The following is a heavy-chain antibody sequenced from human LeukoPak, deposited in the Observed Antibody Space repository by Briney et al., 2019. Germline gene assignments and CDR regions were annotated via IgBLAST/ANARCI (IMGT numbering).Heavy chain of an antibody. CDR3: ARVVASTSIDS. V-gene: IGHV4-38-2*02. CDR1: GYSINSGYF. D-gene: IGHD2-15*01. Sequence: KSSETLSLTCTVSGYSINSGYFWGWVRQPPGKGPEWIGSNFHTGDDYYNPSLRSPITLSIDTSRNHVSLKVTSATAADPALYYRARVVASTSIDSWGQGILVTVSS. J-gene: IGHJ4*02. CDR2: NFHTGDD.